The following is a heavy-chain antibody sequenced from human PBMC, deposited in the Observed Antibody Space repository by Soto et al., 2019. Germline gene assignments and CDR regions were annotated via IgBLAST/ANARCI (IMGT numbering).Heavy chain of an antibody. CDR3: VQTFTGSGGSPTVDY. CDR2: IYYSGST. V-gene: IGHV4-30-4*01. CDR1: GGSISSGDYY. J-gene: IGHJ4*02. D-gene: IGHD2-15*01. Sequence: SETLSLTCTVSGGSISSGDYYWSWIRQPPGKGLEWIGYIYYSGSTYYNPSLKSRVTISVDTSKNQFSLKLSSVTAADTAVYYCVQTFTGSGGSPTVDYWGQGTLVIVSS.